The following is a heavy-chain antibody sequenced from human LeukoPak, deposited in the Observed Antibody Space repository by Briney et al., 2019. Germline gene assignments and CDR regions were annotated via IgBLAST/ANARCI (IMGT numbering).Heavy chain of an antibody. CDR2: IYHSGST. D-gene: IGHD4-17*01. CDR1: GGSISSSNW. V-gene: IGHV4-4*02. Sequence: PSGTLSLTCAVSGGSISSSNWWSWVRQPPGKGLEWIGEIYHSGSTNYNPSLKSRVTISVDMSKNQFSLKLSSVTAADTAVYYCARGSTVRALDAFDIWGQGTMVTVSS. CDR3: ARGSTVRALDAFDI. J-gene: IGHJ3*02.